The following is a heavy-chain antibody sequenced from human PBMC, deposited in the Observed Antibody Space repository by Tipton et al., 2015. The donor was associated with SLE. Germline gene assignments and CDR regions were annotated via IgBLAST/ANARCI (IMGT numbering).Heavy chain of an antibody. D-gene: IGHD3-16*01. CDR3: ASFGAANYYYYYMDV. V-gene: IGHV4-59*01. CDR1: GVSIGSYY. J-gene: IGHJ6*03. Sequence: TLSLTCSVSGVSIGSYYWSWIRQPPGKGLEWIGYIHYSGSTNYNPSLESRVTMSVDTSKNQFSLKLSSVTAADTAVYYCASFGAANYYYYYMDVWGKGTTVTVSS. CDR2: IHYSGST.